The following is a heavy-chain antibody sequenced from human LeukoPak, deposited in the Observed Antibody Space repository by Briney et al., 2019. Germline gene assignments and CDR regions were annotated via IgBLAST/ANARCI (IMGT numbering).Heavy chain of an antibody. V-gene: IGHV3-48*03. J-gene: IGHJ6*03. CDR2: ISSSGSTI. CDR1: GFTFSSYE. Sequence: SGGSLRLPCAASGFTFSSYEMNWVRQAPGKGLEWVSYISSSGSTIYYADSVKGRFTISRDNAKNSLYLQMNSLRAEDTAVYYCARLGLDYYYYMDVWGKGTTVTISS. CDR3: ARLGLDYYYYMDV. D-gene: IGHD3-16*01.